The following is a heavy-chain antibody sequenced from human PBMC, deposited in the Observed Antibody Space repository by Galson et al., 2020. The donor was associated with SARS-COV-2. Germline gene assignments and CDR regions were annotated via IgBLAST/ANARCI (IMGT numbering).Heavy chain of an antibody. CDR1: SASIRSDIYY. V-gene: IGHV4-39*06. Sequence: SETLSLTCTVSSASIRSDIYYWGWVRQPPGKGLEWIGSIFYSGRTSYSSSLRSRVTVSVDTSKNQFALELRSVTAADTAVYFCARVTTVTPYFQNWGQGTLVIVS. D-gene: IGHD4-17*01. CDR2: IFYSGRT. J-gene: IGHJ1*01. CDR3: ARVTTVTPYFQN.